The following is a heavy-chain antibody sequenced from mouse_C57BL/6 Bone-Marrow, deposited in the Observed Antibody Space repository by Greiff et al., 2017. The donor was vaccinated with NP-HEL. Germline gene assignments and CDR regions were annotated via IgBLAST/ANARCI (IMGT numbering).Heavy chain of an antibody. Sequence: EVQVVESGEGLVKPGGSLKLSCAASGFTFSSYAMSWVRQTPEKRLEWVAYISSGGDYIYYADTVKGRFTISRDNARNTLYLQMSSLKSEDTAMDYCTYYYGSSYEAMDYWGQGTSVTVSS. CDR2: ISSGGDYI. J-gene: IGHJ4*01. CDR1: GFTFSSYA. D-gene: IGHD1-1*01. V-gene: IGHV5-9-1*02. CDR3: TYYYGSSYEAMDY.